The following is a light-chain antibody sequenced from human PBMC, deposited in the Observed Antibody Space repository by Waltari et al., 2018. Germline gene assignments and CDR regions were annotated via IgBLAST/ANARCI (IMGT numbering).Light chain of an antibody. J-gene: IGLJ2*01. Sequence: SYELTQPPSVSVSPGQTASITCSGDKLGGKFASWYQLRAGQSPVLVISQHNQRPSGIPERFAASYSRNTATLTISGTQAMDEAYYDCQAWDSNTVIFGGGTKLSVL. V-gene: IGLV3-1*01. CDR1: KLGGKF. CDR3: QAWDSNTVI. CDR2: QHN.